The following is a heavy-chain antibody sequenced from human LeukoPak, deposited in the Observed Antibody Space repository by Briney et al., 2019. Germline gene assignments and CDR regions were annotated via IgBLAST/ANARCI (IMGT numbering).Heavy chain of an antibody. CDR2: INHSGST. CDR1: GGSFSGYY. J-gene: IGHJ5*02. V-gene: IGHV4-34*01. CDR3: AIYDSSGYYYGANWFDP. Sequence: SETLSLTCAVYGGSFSGYYWSWIRQPPGKGLEWIGEINHSGSTNYNPSLKSQVTISVDTSKNQFSLKLSSVTAADTAVYYCAIYDSSGYYYGANWFDPWGQGTLVTVSS. D-gene: IGHD3-22*01.